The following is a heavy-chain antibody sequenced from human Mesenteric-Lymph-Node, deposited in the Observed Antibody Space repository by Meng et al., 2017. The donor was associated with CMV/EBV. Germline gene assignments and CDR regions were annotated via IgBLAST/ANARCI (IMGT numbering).Heavy chain of an antibody. J-gene: IGHJ4*02. CDR2: LWSDGSTE. D-gene: IGHD3-3*01. CDR3: AKAIFGVVIDF. Sequence: SCEASGFDFSYSGMHWVRQAPGKGLEWVAFLWSDGSTEHYADSVKGRFTIARDNSANTLYLQMSSLRAADTAVYYCAKAIFGVVIDFWGQGTLVTVSS. V-gene: IGHV3-30*02. CDR1: GFDFSYSG.